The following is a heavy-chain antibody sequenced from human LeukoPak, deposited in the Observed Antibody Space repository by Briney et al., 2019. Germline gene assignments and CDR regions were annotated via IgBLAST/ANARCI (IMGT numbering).Heavy chain of an antibody. CDR2: ISSSSSTI. Sequence: PGGSLRLSCAASGFTFSSYSMNWVRQAPGKGLEWVSYISSSSSTIYYADSVKGRFTISRDNAKNSLYLQMNSLRAEDTAVYYCARDIYGGNSGGWGQGTLVTVSS. J-gene: IGHJ4*02. CDR1: GFTFSSYS. V-gene: IGHV3-48*01. D-gene: IGHD4-23*01. CDR3: ARDIYGGNSGG.